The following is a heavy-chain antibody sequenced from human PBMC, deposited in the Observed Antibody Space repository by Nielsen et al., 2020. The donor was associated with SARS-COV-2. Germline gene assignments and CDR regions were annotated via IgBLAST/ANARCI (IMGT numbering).Heavy chain of an antibody. V-gene: IGHV1-2*04. CDR3: ARGKLELRYYGMDV. Sequence: ASVKVSCKASGYTFTGYYMHWVRQAPGQGLEWMGWINPNSGGTNYAQKFQGWVTMTRDTSISTAYMELSRPRSDDTAVYYCARGKLELRYYGMDVWGQGTTVTVSS. D-gene: IGHD1-7*01. J-gene: IGHJ6*02. CDR2: INPNSGGT. CDR1: GYTFTGYY.